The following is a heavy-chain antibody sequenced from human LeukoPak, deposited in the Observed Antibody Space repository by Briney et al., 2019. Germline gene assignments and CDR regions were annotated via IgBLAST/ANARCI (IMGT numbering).Heavy chain of an antibody. Sequence: ASVTVSFTVSGYTLTELSMHWVRQAPGKGREWMGGFDPEDGETIYAQKFQGRVTMTEDTSTDTAYMELSSLRSEDTAVYYCATENHAFDYWGQGTLVTVSS. CDR3: ATENHAFDY. V-gene: IGHV1-24*01. CDR1: GYTLTELS. CDR2: FDPEDGET. J-gene: IGHJ4*02. D-gene: IGHD1-14*01.